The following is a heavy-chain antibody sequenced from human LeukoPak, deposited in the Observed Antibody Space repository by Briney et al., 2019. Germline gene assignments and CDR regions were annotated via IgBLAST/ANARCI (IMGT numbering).Heavy chain of an antibody. Sequence: GGSLRLSYAASGFTFSSYAISWVSQAPGKGLEWVSAISGSGGSTYYADSVKGRFTISRDNSKNTLYLQMNSLRAEDTAVYYCAKNVEVPSWFDPWGQGTLVTVSS. CDR3: AKNVEVPSWFDP. CDR2: ISGSGGST. CDR1: GFTFSSYA. V-gene: IGHV3-23*01. D-gene: IGHD1-7*01. J-gene: IGHJ5*02.